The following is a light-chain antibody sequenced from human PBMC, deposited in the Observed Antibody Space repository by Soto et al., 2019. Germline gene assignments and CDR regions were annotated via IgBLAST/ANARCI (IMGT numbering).Light chain of an antibody. V-gene: IGKV1-12*01. CDR2: KAS. CDR3: HQASSFPLT. Sequence: DIQMTQSPSSVSASVGDTVTITCRASQVISSWLAWYQHKPGRAPKLLIYKASNLQPGVPSRFSGSGSEADYTFSLTTRNLQPEYFATYYCHQASSFPLTFGGGTKVEIK. CDR1: QVISSW. J-gene: IGKJ4*01.